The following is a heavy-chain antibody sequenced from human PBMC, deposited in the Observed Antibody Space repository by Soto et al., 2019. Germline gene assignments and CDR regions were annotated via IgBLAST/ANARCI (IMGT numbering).Heavy chain of an antibody. CDR3: AKLKQLERTFDY. CDR2: FDPEDGET. J-gene: IGHJ4*02. CDR1: GYTLTELS. Sequence: ASVKVSCKVSGYTLTELSMHWVRQAPGKGLEWMGGFDPEDGETIYAQKFQGRVTMTEDTSTDTAYMELSSLRSEDTAVYYCAKLKQLERTFDYWGQGTLVTVSS. V-gene: IGHV1-24*01. D-gene: IGHD1-1*01.